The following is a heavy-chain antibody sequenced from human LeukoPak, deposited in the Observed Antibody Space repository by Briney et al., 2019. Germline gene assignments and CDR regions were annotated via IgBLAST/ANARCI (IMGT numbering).Heavy chain of an antibody. D-gene: IGHD2-15*01. V-gene: IGHV3-9*01. Sequence: HSGGSLRLSCAASGFTFDDYAMHWVRQAPGKGLDWVSGISWNSGSIGYADSVKGRFTISRDNAKNSLYLQMNSLRAEDTALYYCAKDEGVAAYYYYGMDVWGQGTTVTVSS. CDR3: AKDEGVAAYYYYGMDV. CDR1: GFTFDDYA. J-gene: IGHJ6*02. CDR2: ISWNSGSI.